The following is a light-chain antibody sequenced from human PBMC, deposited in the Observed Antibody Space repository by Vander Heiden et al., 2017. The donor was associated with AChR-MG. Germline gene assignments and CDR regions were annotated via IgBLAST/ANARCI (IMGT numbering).Light chain of an antibody. Sequence: SYVLTQPPPVSVAPGQTARITCGGNNIGRKGVHWYQQKPGQAPVLVIYDDSDRPSGIPERFSGSNSDNRATLTISRVGAGDEADYYCQVWESTSDHLVVFGGGTKLTVL. CDR3: QVWESTSDHLVV. CDR1: NIGRKG. V-gene: IGLV3-21*02. CDR2: DDS. J-gene: IGLJ2*01.